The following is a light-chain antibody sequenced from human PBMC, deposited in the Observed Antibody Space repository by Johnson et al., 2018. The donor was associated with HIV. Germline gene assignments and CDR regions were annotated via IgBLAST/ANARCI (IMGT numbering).Light chain of an antibody. J-gene: IGLJ1*01. V-gene: IGLV1-51*01. CDR2: ENN. CDR1: SSNIGNNY. CDR3: GTWDNSLSAYV. Sequence: HSVLTQPPSVSAAPGQKVTISCSGSSSNIGNNYVSWYQQLPGTAPKVLIYENNKRPSGIPDRFSGSKSGTSATLGITGLQTGDEADYYCGTWDNSLSAYVFGTGTKGTVL.